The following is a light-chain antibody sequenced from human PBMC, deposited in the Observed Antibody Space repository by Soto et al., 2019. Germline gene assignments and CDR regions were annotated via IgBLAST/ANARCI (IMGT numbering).Light chain of an antibody. Sequence: EIVMTQSPGTLSLSPGERATISCRASQVIGSYLAWYQQKPGQAPRLLIYDASNRATGIPARFSGTGSGTDFTLTISSLEPEDFAVYYCQQRSSWPLTFGGGTKVDIK. J-gene: IGKJ4*01. CDR3: QQRSSWPLT. V-gene: IGKV3-11*01. CDR2: DAS. CDR1: QVIGSY.